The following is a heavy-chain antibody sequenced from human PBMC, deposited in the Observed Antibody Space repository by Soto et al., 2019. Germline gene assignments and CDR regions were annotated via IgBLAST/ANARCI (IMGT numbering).Heavy chain of an antibody. Sequence: GGSLRLSCTASGFTFGDYAMSWFRQAPGKGLEWVGFIRSKAYGGTTEYAASVKGRFTISRDDSKSIAYLQMNSLKTEDTAVYYCTRAQTAMVTKYDYWGQGTLVTVPQ. CDR1: GFTFGDYA. CDR3: TRAQTAMVTKYDY. CDR2: IRSKAYGGTT. V-gene: IGHV3-49*03. D-gene: IGHD5-18*01. J-gene: IGHJ4*02.